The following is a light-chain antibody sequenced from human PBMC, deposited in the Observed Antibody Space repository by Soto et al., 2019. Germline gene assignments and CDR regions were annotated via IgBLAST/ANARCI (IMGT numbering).Light chain of an antibody. J-gene: IGKJ3*01. CDR2: GAS. CDR1: QSVSSN. CDR3: QPYNNWPPIT. V-gene: IGKV3-15*01. Sequence: EIVMTQSPATLSVSPGERATLSCRASQSVSSNLAWYQQKPGQAPRLLIYGASTRATGIPARFSGSGSGTEFTPTISSLQSEDFAVYYRQPYNNWPPITFVPGTKVDIK.